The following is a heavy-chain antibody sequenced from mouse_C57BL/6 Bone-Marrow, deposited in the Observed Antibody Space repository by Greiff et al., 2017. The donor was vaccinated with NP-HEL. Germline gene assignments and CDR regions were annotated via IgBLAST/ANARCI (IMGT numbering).Heavy chain of an antibody. Sequence: EVQRVESGPELVKPGASVKIPCKASGYTFTDYNMDWVKQSHGKSLEWIGDINPNNGGTIYNQKFKGKATLTVDKSSSTAYMELRSLTSEDTAVYYCARRDGSSLYYAMDYWGQGTSVTVSS. CDR3: ARRDGSSLYYAMDY. CDR1: GYTFTDYN. D-gene: IGHD1-1*01. CDR2: INPNNGGT. V-gene: IGHV1-18*01. J-gene: IGHJ4*01.